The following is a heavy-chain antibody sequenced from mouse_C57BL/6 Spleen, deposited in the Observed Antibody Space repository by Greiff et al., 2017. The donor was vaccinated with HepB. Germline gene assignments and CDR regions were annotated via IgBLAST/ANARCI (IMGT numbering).Heavy chain of an antibody. D-gene: IGHD1-1*01. Sequence: QVQLQQPGAELVKPGASVKMSCKASGYTFTSYWITWVKQRPGQGLEWIGDIYPGSGSTNYNEKFKSKATLTVDTSSSTAYMQLSSLTSEDSAVYYCANRYYYGSSPYYCDYWGQGTTLTVSS. CDR2: IYPGSGST. CDR3: ANRYYYGSSPYYCDY. J-gene: IGHJ2*01. CDR1: GYTFTSYW. V-gene: IGHV1-55*01.